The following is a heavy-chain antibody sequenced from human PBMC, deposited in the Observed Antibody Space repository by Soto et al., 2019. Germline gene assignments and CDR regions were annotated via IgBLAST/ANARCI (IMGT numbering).Heavy chain of an antibody. Sequence: EVQLLETGGGLVQPGGSLRLSCAASGFTFREYAMNWVRQAPGKGLEWVSGISGSGGVTYYADSLNGRFTISRDKSKNTLSPQIRCLRSEYTSVYVCAQGDCSGVSCGWFDPGGQGTLVTVSS. CDR2: ISGSGGVT. J-gene: IGHJ5*02. V-gene: IGHV3-23*01. CDR3: AQGDCSGVSCGWFDP. D-gene: IGHD2-15*01. CDR1: GFTFREYA.